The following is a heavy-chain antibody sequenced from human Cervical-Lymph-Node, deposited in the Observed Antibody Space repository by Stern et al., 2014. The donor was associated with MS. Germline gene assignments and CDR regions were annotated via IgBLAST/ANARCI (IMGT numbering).Heavy chain of an antibody. J-gene: IGHJ4*02. Sequence: QVQLMQSGAEVKKPGSSVRVSCKASGGTFYTYTVHWVRQAPGQGLQWMGRLVPILNLTNYAQNFQDRLTITADKSTNTAHMELSSLLSHDTAIYYCARGQYGDYPDSWGQGTLVTVSS. D-gene: IGHD4-17*01. CDR2: LVPILNLT. CDR1: GGTFYTYT. CDR3: ARGQYGDYPDS. V-gene: IGHV1-69*04.